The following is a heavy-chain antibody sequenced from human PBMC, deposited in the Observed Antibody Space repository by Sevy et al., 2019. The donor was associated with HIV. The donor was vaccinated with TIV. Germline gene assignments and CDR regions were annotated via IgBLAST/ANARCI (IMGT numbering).Heavy chain of an antibody. Sequence: GGSLRLSCAASGFTFSSYAMSWVRQAPGKGLEWVSAISGSGGSTYYADSVKGRFTISRDNSKNTLYLQMNSLRAEDTAVYCCAKGGSYYESEYFQHWGQGTLVTVSS. D-gene: IGHD1-26*01. CDR1: GFTFSSYA. CDR3: AKGGSYYESEYFQH. J-gene: IGHJ1*01. CDR2: ISGSGGST. V-gene: IGHV3-23*01.